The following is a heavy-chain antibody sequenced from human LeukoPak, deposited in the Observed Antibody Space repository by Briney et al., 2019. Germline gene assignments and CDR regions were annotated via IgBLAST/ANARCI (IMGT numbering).Heavy chain of an antibody. CDR3: ARGRRHFSGGSYIYYYYGMDV. D-gene: IGHD2-15*01. CDR2: IYSGGST. V-gene: IGHV3-66*01. CDR1: GFTFSDYS. J-gene: IGHJ6*02. Sequence: GGSLRLSCAASGFTFSDYSLNWVRQAPGKGLEWVSVIYSGGSTYYADSVKGRFTISRDNSKNTLYLQMNSLRAEDTAVYYCARGRRHFSGGSYIYYYYGMDVWGQGTTVTVSS.